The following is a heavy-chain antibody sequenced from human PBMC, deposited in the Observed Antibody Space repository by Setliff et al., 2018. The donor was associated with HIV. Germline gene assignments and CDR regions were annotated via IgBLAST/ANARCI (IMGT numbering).Heavy chain of an antibody. CDR2: IHHTGNS. D-gene: IGHD3-3*01. J-gene: IGHJ6*03. CDR1: SGSITSHY. V-gene: IGHV4-59*11. CDR3: ARGVLQYNFWRDRRDYHYMDV. Sequence: PSETLSLTCTVPSGSITSHYWSWIRQPPGKGLEWIGYIHHTGNSDYNPSLKSRVTMSIVTSKNQFSLKLTSVTAADTALYYCARGVLQYNFWRDRRDYHYMDVWGKGTTVTVSS.